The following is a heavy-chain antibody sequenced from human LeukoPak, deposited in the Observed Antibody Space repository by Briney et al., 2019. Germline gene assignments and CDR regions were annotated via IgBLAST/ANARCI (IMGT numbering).Heavy chain of an antibody. CDR1: GFTFSSYS. J-gene: IGHJ4*02. CDR2: ISSSSSYI. V-gene: IGHV3-21*01. D-gene: IGHD2-21*01. Sequence: PGGSLRLPCAASGFTFSSYSMNWVRQAPGEGLEWVSSISSSSSYIYYADSVKGRFTISRDNAKNSLYLQMNSLRAEDTAVYYCARVAEGVIGHFDYWGQGTLVTVSS. CDR3: ARVAEGVIGHFDY.